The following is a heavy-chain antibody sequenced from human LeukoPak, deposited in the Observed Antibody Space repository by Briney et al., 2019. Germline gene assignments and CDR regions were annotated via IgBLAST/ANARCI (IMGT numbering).Heavy chain of an antibody. CDR1: GFTFRNFA. V-gene: IGHV3-23*01. CDR3: AKDIELFMA. D-gene: IGHD1-26*01. J-gene: IGHJ5*02. Sequence: GGSLRLSCAASGFTFRNFAMSWVRHAPGKGLEWVSGLSHGGTRTFYAASVKGRFTISRDHPNSTLFLQMDNLRVEDTATYYCAKDIELFMAWGQGTLVIVSS. CDR2: LSHGGTRT.